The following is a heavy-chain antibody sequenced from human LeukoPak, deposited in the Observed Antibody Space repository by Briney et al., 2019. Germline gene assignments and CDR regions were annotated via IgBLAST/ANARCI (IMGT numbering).Heavy chain of an antibody. D-gene: IGHD3-10*01. Sequence: GGSLRLSCAASGFTFSSYGMHWVRQAPGKGLEWVAFIRYDGSNKYYADSVKGRFTISRDNSKNTLYLQMNSLRAEDTAVYYCAKVPGGYGSGGHFDYWGQGTLVTVSS. V-gene: IGHV3-30*02. CDR3: AKVPGGYGSGGHFDY. CDR2: IRYDGSNK. CDR1: GFTFSSYG. J-gene: IGHJ4*02.